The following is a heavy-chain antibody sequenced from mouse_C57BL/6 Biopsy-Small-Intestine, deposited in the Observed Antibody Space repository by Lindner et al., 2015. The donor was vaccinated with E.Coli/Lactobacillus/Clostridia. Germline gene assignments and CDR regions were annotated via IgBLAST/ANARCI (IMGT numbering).Heavy chain of an antibody. V-gene: IGHV1-80*01. CDR3: ARSGYGSSYWYFDV. D-gene: IGHD1-1*01. CDR2: IYPGDGDT. Sequence: VQLQESGAELVKPGASVKISCKASGYAFSGYWMNWVKQRPGKGLEWIGQIYPGDGDTNYNGKFKGKATLTADKSPSTAYMQLSSLTSEDSAVYFCARSGYGSSYWYFDVWGTGTTVTVSS. J-gene: IGHJ1*03. CDR1: GYAFSGYW.